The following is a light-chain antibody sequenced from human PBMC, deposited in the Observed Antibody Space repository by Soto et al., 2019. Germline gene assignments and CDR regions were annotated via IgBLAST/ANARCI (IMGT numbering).Light chain of an antibody. CDR3: QQRSNWRGLT. CDR2: DAS. V-gene: IGKV3-11*01. CDR1: QGVSSY. J-gene: IGKJ4*01. Sequence: PGERATSSGGAIQGVSSYLACYQQKPGQAPRLLIYDASNRATGIPARFSGSGSGTDFTLTISSLEPEDFAVYYCQQRSNWRGLTFGGGTKVEIK.